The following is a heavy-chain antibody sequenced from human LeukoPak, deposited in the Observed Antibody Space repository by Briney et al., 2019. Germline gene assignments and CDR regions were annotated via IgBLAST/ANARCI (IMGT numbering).Heavy chain of an antibody. D-gene: IGHD4-11*01. Sequence: GGSLRLSCAASGFTFSSHWMSWVRQAPGKGLEWVASTKQDGTEKDYVDSVKGRFTISKDNAKNSLYLQMNSLRAEDTAVYYCAREDHSNYEYWGQGTLVTVSS. V-gene: IGHV3-7*01. CDR1: GFTFSSHW. J-gene: IGHJ4*02. CDR2: TKQDGTEK. CDR3: AREDHSNYEY.